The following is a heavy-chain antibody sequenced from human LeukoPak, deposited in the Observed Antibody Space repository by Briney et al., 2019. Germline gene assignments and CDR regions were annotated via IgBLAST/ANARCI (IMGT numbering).Heavy chain of an antibody. D-gene: IGHD5-24*01. V-gene: IGHV4-61*02. CDR3: ARDREMAHDY. CDR2: IYTSGST. CDR1: GGSISSGGYY. J-gene: IGHJ4*02. Sequence: PSETLSLTCTVSGGSISSGGYYWSWIRQPPGKGLEWIGRIYTSGSTNYNPSLKSRVTMSVDTSKNQFSLKLSSVTAADTAVYYCARDREMAHDYWGQGTLVTVSS.